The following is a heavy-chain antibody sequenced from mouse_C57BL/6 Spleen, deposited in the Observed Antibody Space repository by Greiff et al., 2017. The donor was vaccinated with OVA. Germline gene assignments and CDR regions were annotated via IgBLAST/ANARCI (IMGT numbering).Heavy chain of an antibody. CDR3: ESSGSSVVEWYFDV. CDR2: IDPKGGGT. D-gene: IGHD3-1*01. J-gene: IGHJ1*03. CDR1: GYNFTSYC. V-gene: IGHV1-62-3*01. Sequence: QVQLQQPGAELVKPGASVKLSCTASGYNFTSYCMHWVKQRPGRGLEWIGRIDPKGGGTKYTEKFKGKATLTVDKPSSTAYMQLSSLTSEDSAVYYCESSGSSVVEWYFDVWGKGTTVTVSS.